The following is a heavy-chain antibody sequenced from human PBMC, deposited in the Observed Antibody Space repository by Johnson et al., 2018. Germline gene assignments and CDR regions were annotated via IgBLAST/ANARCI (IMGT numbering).Heavy chain of an antibody. CDR2: ISYDGSNK. Sequence: VQLVESGGGVVQPGRSLRLSCAASGFTFSTYGMHWVRQAPGKGLAWVAVISYDGSNKYYADSVKGRFTISRDNSKNTLYLQMNSLRAEDTAVYYCAKWGGYYYYMDVWGKGTTVTVSS. CDR1: GFTFSTYG. CDR3: AKWGGYYYYMDV. J-gene: IGHJ6*03. V-gene: IGHV3-30*18. D-gene: IGHD3-16*01.